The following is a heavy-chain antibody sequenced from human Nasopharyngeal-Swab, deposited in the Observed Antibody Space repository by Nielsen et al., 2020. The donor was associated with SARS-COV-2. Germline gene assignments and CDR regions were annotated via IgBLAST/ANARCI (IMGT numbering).Heavy chain of an antibody. CDR2: INHSGST. CDR3: ARGYYDSSGYYLGGYFDY. J-gene: IGHJ4*02. CDR1: GGSFSGYY. Sequence: SETLSLTCAVYGGSFSGYYWSWIRQPPGKGLEWIGEINHSGSTNYNPSLKSRVTISVDTSKNQFSLKLSSVTAADTAVYYCARGYYDSSGYYLGGYFDYWGQGTLVTVSS. D-gene: IGHD3-22*01. V-gene: IGHV4-34*01.